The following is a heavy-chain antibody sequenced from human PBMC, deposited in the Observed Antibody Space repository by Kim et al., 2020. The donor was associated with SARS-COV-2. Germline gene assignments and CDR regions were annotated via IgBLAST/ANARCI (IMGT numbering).Heavy chain of an antibody. CDR2: IYSGGTT. CDR1: GFTVSSNY. CDR3: ARDTYSSGWYNFDY. J-gene: IGHJ4*02. D-gene: IGHD6-19*01. Sequence: GGSLRLSCAASGFTVSSNYMSWVHQAPGKGLEWVSVIYSGGTTYYADSVKGRFTISRDNSKNTLYLQMNSLRAEDTAVYYCARDTYSSGWYNFDYWGQGTLVTVSS. V-gene: IGHV3-53*01.